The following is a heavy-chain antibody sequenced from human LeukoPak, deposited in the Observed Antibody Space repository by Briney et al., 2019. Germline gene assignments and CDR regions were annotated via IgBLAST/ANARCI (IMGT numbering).Heavy chain of an antibody. CDR1: GFTFSSYA. D-gene: IGHD3-10*01. Sequence: AGGSLRLSCAASGFTFSSYAMSWVRQAPGKGLEWVSAISGSGGSTYYADSVKCRFTISRDNSKNTLYLQMNSLGAEDTAVYYCAKDRFGYYGSRDAFDIWGQGTMVTVSS. CDR3: AKDRFGYYGSRDAFDI. V-gene: IGHV3-23*01. CDR2: ISGSGGST. J-gene: IGHJ3*02.